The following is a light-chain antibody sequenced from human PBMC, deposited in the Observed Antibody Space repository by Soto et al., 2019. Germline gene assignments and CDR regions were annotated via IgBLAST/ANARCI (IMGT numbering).Light chain of an antibody. Sequence: DAVLTQSPLSLPVTLGQPASISCRSSQSLVYSDGDTYLNWFHQRPGQSPRRLLYKVSNRDSGVPDRFSGRGSGTDFTLTISRVEAEDVGVYYCMQGSHWPWTLGQGTKVEIK. J-gene: IGKJ1*01. CDR1: QSLVYSDGDTY. CDR3: MQGSHWPWT. CDR2: KVS. V-gene: IGKV2-30*01.